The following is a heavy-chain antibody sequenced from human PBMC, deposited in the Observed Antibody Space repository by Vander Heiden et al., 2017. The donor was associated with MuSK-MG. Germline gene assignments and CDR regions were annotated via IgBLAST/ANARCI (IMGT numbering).Heavy chain of an antibody. Sequence: EVQLVESGGDLVQPGGSLRLSCAATGFTLSSYCMNWVRQAPGKGLEWVANIKQDGSEEYYVDSVKGRFTISRDNAKNSLYLQMNSLRAEDTAVYYCARGPPGAAAGTHNYWGQGTLVTVSS. CDR1: GFTLSSYC. J-gene: IGHJ4*02. V-gene: IGHV3-7*03. CDR2: IKQDGSEE. D-gene: IGHD6-13*01. CDR3: ARGPPGAAAGTHNY.